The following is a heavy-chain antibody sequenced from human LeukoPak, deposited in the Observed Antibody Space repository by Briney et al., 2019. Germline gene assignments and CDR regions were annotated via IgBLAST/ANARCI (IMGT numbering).Heavy chain of an antibody. V-gene: IGHV4-34*01. CDR3: ARSNYDFWSGYPNAEYFQH. J-gene: IGHJ1*01. CDR2: INHSGST. Sequence: PSETLSLTCAVYGGSFSGYYWSWIRQPPGKGLEWIGEINHSGSTNYNPSLKSRVTISVDTSKNQFSLKLSSVTAADTAVYYCARSNYDFWSGYPNAEYFQHWGQGTLVTVSS. D-gene: IGHD3-3*01. CDR1: GGSFSGYY.